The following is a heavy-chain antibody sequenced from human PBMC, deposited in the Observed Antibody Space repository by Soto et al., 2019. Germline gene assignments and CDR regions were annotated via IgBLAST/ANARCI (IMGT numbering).Heavy chain of an antibody. Sequence: ASVKVSCKASVFTSSGISWVRQAPGQRLEWMGWISTHNGNTKYAQRFQGRVTMTIDTSTNTAYMELRSLRSDDTAVYFCARGRYDSDGNFVGHFDYWGQGTPVTVSS. V-gene: IGHV1-18*04. D-gene: IGHD3-22*01. CDR1: VFTSSG. CDR2: ISTHNGNT. CDR3: ARGRYDSDGNFVGHFDY. J-gene: IGHJ4*02.